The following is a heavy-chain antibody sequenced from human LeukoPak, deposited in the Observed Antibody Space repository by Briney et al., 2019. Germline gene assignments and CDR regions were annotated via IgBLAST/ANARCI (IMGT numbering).Heavy chain of an antibody. D-gene: IGHD6-13*01. J-gene: IGHJ6*04. V-gene: IGHV3-48*03. CDR3: ARGYSSSLYYYGMDV. CDR2: ISSSGSTI. CDR1: GFTFSSYE. Sequence: GGSLRLSCAASGFTFSSYEMNWVRQAPGKGLEWVSYISSSGSTIYYADSVKGRFTISRDNAKNSLYLQMNSLRAEDTAVCYCARGYSSSLYYYGMDVWGKGTTVTVSS.